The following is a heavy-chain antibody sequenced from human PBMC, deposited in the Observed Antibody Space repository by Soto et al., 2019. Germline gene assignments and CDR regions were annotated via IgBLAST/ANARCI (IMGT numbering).Heavy chain of an antibody. CDR3: ANALYSNPPINRCDP. J-gene: IGHJ5*02. V-gene: IGHV3-23*01. CDR1: GFTFSSYA. D-gene: IGHD4-4*01. CDR2: ISGSGGST. Sequence: EVQLLESGGGLVQPGGSLRLSCAASGFTFSSYAMSWVRQAPGKGLEWVSAISGSGGSTYYADSVKGRFTISRDNTKNSPYLQMNSRKAEDTAVYYWANALYSNPPINRCDPWGQGTLVTVSS.